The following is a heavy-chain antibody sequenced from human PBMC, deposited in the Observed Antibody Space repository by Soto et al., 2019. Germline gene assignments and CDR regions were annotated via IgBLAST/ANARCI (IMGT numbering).Heavy chain of an antibody. V-gene: IGHV4-59*13. Sequence: SETLSLTCDVSGASITTYYWSWIRQAPGKGLEWIGNVYHTGSTDYNSSLRSRVTTSVDTSKNQFSLNMNSVTAADTAVYYCARRLFGSGWTLDSWGQGALVTVSS. D-gene: IGHD6-19*01. CDR1: GASITTYY. J-gene: IGHJ4*02. CDR2: VYHTGST. CDR3: ARRLFGSGWTLDS.